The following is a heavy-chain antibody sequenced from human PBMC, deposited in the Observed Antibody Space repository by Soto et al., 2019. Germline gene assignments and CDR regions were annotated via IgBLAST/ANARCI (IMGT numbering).Heavy chain of an antibody. Sequence: QVQLVQSGAEVKKPGSSVKVSCKASGGTFSSYTISWVRQAPGQGLEWMGRIIPILGIANYAQKFQGRVTITADKSTSTAYMELSSLRSEDTAVYYCARGPNYDILTGYDGADYYYGMDVWGQGTTVTVSS. CDR3: ARGPNYDILTGYDGADYYYGMDV. J-gene: IGHJ6*02. CDR1: GGTFSSYT. D-gene: IGHD3-9*01. CDR2: IIPILGIA. V-gene: IGHV1-69*02.